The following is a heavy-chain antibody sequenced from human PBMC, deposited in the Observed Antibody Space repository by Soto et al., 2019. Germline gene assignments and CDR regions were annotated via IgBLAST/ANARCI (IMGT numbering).Heavy chain of an antibody. D-gene: IGHD3-10*01. CDR1: GGSISSSSYY. V-gene: IGHV4-39*01. J-gene: IGHJ6*03. CDR3: AREYYYGSGSYLAVDYYYYMDV. CDR2: IYYSGST. Sequence: QLQLQESGPGLVKPSETLSLTCTVSGGSISSSSYYWGWIRQPPGKGLEWIGSIYYSGSTYYNPSRKTRVTISVDTSKNQFSLKLSSVTAADTAVYYCAREYYYGSGSYLAVDYYYYMDVWGKGTTVTVSS.